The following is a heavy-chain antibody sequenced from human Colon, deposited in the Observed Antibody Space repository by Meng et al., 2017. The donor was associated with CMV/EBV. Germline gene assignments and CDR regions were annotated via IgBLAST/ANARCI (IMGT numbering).Heavy chain of an antibody. CDR3: ALYYYGSGTSKFDY. CDR1: GYTFTSCD. Sequence: KTYGYTFTSCDINWVRQASGQGLEWMGWMNPSTGNTDYAQKFQGRVTITRDTSTTTAYLELSSLRSDDTAVYYCALYYYGSGTSKFDYWGQGTLVTVSS. V-gene: IGHV1-8*01. CDR2: MNPSTGNT. D-gene: IGHD3-10*01. J-gene: IGHJ4*02.